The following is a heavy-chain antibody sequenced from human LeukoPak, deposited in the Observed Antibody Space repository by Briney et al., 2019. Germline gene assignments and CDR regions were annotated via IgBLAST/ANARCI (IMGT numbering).Heavy chain of an antibody. Sequence: PSETLSLTCTVSGGSISSYYWSWIRQPPGKGLEWIGYIYYSGSTNYNPSLKSRVTISVDTSKNQFSLKLSSVTAADTAVYYCARSFLGDPDRGGYNKDFDYWGQGTLVTVSS. CDR1: GGSISSYY. J-gene: IGHJ4*02. CDR3: ARSFLGDPDRGGYNKDFDY. V-gene: IGHV4-59*08. D-gene: IGHD5-24*01. CDR2: IYYSGST.